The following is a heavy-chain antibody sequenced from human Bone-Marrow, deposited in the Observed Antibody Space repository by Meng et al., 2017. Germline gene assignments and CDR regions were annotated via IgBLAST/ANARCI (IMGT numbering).Heavy chain of an antibody. CDR1: GFTFSSYG. J-gene: IGHJ4*02. Sequence: GESLKISCAASGFTFSSYGMHWVRQAPGKGLEWVAVIWYDGSNKYYADSVKGRFTISRDNSKNTLYLQMNSLRAEDTAVYYCARDRPYGSGGYYFDYWGQGTLVTVSS. V-gene: IGHV3-33*01. CDR2: IWYDGSNK. CDR3: ARDRPYGSGGYYFDY. D-gene: IGHD3-10*01.